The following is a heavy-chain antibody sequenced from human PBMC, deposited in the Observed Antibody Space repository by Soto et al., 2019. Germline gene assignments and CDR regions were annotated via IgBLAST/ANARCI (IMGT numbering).Heavy chain of an antibody. V-gene: IGHV4-34*01. CDR3: ARDSTRRGACDI. D-gene: IGHD2-2*01. Sequence: SETLSLTCAVYNGSFSVYYWAWIRQPPGKGPEWIGEVNHSGSTNYNPSLKSRVTISVDTSKNQFSLKLSSVTAADTAVYYCARDSTRRGACDIWGQGTMVTVSS. CDR2: VNHSGST. CDR1: NGSFSVYY. J-gene: IGHJ3*02.